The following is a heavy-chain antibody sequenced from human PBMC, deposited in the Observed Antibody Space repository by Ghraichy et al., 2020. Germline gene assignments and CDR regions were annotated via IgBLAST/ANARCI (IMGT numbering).Heavy chain of an antibody. CDR3: ARDLLGDSSGWHYYYYGMDV. J-gene: IGHJ6*02. D-gene: IGHD6-19*01. CDR1: GGSISSYY. V-gene: IGHV4-59*01. CDR2: IYYSGST. Sequence: SETLSLTCTVSGGSISSYYWSWIRQPPGKGLEWIGYIYYSGSTNYNPSLKSRVTISVDTSKNQFSLKLSSVTAADTAVYYCARDLLGDSSGWHYYYYGMDVWGQGTTVTVSS.